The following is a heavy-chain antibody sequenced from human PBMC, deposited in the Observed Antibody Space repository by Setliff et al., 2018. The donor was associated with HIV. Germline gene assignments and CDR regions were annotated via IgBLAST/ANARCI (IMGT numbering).Heavy chain of an antibody. CDR3: ARAWSSSWGSEYFDY. CDR2: ISSSSSYI. V-gene: IGHV3-21*01. CDR1: GGSISSGS. Sequence: ETLSLTCTVSGGSISSGSYYWGWIRQPPGKGLEWVSSISSSSSYIYYADSVKGRFTISRDNSKNTLYLQMNSLRAEDTAVYYCARAWSSSWGSEYFDYWGQGTLVTVSS. D-gene: IGHD3-3*01. J-gene: IGHJ4*02.